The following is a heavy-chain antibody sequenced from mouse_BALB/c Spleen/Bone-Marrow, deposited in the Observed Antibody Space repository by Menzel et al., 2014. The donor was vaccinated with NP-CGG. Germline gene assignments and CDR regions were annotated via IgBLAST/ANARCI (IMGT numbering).Heavy chain of an antibody. CDR3: ARHNYDETWFAY. CDR2: ISNGGGST. CDR1: GFTFGDYY. Sequence: EVQLVESGGGLVQPGGSLKLSCATSGFTFGDYYMYWVRQTPEKRLERVAYISNGGGSTYYPDTVKGRFTISRDNAKNTLYLQMSRLKSEDTAMYYCARHNYDETWFAYWGQGTLVTVSA. V-gene: IGHV5-12*02. J-gene: IGHJ3*01. D-gene: IGHD2-4*01.